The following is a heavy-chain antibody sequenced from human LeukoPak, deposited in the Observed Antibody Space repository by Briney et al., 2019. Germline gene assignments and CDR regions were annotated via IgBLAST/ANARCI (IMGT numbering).Heavy chain of an antibody. CDR3: ARGVSGGYDFYYYYYMDV. Sequence: GASVKVSCKASGYTFTGYYMHWVRQAPGQGLEWMGWINPNSGGTNYAQKFQGRVTMTRDTSISTAYMELSRLRSDDTAVYYCARGVSGGYDFYYYYYMDVWGKGTTVTISS. CDR2: INPNSGGT. D-gene: IGHD5-12*01. CDR1: GYTFTGYY. V-gene: IGHV1-2*02. J-gene: IGHJ6*03.